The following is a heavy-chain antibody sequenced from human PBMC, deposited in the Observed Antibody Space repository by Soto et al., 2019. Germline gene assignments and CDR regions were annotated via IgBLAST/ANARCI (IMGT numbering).Heavy chain of an antibody. CDR1: GGSISSGGYY. Sequence: QVQLQESGPGLVKPSQTLSLTCTVSGGSISSGGYYWSWIRQHPGKGLEWIGYIYYSGSTYYNPSLKSRVTISVDTSKNQFSLKLSSVTAADTAVYYCARDGTENCSGGSCYSDWFDPWGQGTLVTVSS. J-gene: IGHJ5*02. D-gene: IGHD2-15*01. CDR3: ARDGTENCSGGSCYSDWFDP. V-gene: IGHV4-31*03. CDR2: IYYSGST.